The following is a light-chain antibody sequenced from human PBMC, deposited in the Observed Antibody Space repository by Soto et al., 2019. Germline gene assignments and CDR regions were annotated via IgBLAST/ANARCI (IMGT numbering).Light chain of an antibody. CDR2: AAD. J-gene: IGKJ1*01. Sequence: DIQMTQTPSSVSASVVDTVTITFLASQSITNYLTWFQQKPGKAPSLLIFAADNLQDGVPSRFSGSGSGRDFSLTISSLQPEDFATYYCQQSYDMPWTFGQGTKVDIK. CDR3: QQSYDMPWT. V-gene: IGKV1-39*01. CDR1: QSITNY.